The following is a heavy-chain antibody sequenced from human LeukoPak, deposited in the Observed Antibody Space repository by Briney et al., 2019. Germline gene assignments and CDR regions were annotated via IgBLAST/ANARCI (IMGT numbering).Heavy chain of an antibody. CDR1: GFTFSSYG. D-gene: IGHD3-22*01. Sequence: GGSLRLSCAASGFTFSSYGMHWVRQAPGKGLEWVAVIWYDGSEKYYVDSVKGRFTISRDNARNSLYLQMNSLRAEDTAVYYCARGVLSYYYDSSGYQYWGQGTLVTVSS. CDR2: IWYDGSEK. V-gene: IGHV3-33*01. J-gene: IGHJ4*02. CDR3: ARGVLSYYYDSSGYQY.